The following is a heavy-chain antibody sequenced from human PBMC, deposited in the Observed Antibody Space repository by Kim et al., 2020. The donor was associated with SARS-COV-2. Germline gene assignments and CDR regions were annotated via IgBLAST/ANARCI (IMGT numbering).Heavy chain of an antibody. J-gene: IGHJ4*02. V-gene: IGHV3-30*12. CDR1: GFSFKNYG. CDR3: ARDRTTGTSFFPAVNFDQ. Sequence: GGSLRLSCAASGFSFKNYGMHWVRQAPGKGLEWVAFIYNDESYTSYSESVRGRFIISKDISGDTLYLQMNALRADDTAVYFCARDRTTGTSFFPAVNFDQWRQGFLVTVSS. D-gene: IGHD1-7*01. CDR2: IYNDESYT.